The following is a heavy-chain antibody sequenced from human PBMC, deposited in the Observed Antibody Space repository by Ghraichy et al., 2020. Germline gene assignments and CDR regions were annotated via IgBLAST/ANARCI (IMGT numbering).Heavy chain of an antibody. CDR1: GYTLTELS. V-gene: IGHV1-24*01. Sequence: ASVKVSCKVSGYTLTELSMHWVRQAPGKGLEWMGGFDPEDGETIYAQKFQGRVTMTEDTSTDTAYMELSSLRSEDTAVYYCATTPYPTPEQLVRWFDPWGQGTLVTVSS. D-gene: IGHD6-6*01. CDR3: ATTPYPTPEQLVRWFDP. J-gene: IGHJ5*02. CDR2: FDPEDGET.